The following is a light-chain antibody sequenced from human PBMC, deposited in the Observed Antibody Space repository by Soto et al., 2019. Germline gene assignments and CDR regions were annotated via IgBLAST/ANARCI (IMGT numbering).Light chain of an antibody. CDR2: GAS. V-gene: IGKV3-20*01. CDR1: QTISNTF. Sequence: EIVLTQSPGTLSLSPGERATLSCRASQTISNTFLAWYQQRPGQAPRLLIYGASGRAAGIPDRFSGSGSGTDFTLTISRLEPEDFAVYYCQQCGSSGTFGQGTKVDIK. J-gene: IGKJ1*01. CDR3: QQCGSSGT.